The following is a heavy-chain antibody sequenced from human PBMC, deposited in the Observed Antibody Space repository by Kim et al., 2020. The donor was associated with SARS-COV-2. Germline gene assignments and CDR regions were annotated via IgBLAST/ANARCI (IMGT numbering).Heavy chain of an antibody. CDR2: ISYDGSNK. Sequence: GGSLRLSCTAARFMFENYAMHWVRQAPGKGLEWVALISYDGSNKDYADSVRGRFTISRDNSKNTLDLQMNSLRAEDTAVYYCARSGVYYYGDYWGQGTLVTVSS. CDR1: RFMFENYA. V-gene: IGHV3-30*04. J-gene: IGHJ4*02. CDR3: ARSGVYYYGDY. D-gene: IGHD3-10*01.